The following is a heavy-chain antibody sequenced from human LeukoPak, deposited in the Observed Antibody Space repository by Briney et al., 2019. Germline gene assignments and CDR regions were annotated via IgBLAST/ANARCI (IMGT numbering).Heavy chain of an antibody. CDR3: AKTGQFDY. D-gene: IGHD7-27*01. J-gene: IGHJ4*02. Sequence: SGGSLRLSCVASGFTFSSYAMSWVRQAPGKGLEWVSTITGSGGNTFYVDPVKGRFAVSRDNSKNTLYLQMNSLRAEDTAVYYCAKTGQFDYWGQGTLVTVSS. CDR1: GFTFSSYA. V-gene: IGHV3-23*01. CDR2: ITGSGGNT.